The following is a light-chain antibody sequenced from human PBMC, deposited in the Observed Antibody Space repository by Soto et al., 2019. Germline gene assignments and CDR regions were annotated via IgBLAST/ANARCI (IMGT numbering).Light chain of an antibody. CDR3: CSYAGRYGLWV. CDR2: DVT. Sequence: QSVLTQPRSVSGSPGQSVTISCTGTSSDVGNYNYVSWYQQHPGKVPKVMIYDVTKRPSGVPDRFSGSKSGNTASLTISGLQPEDEADYYCCSYAGRYGLWVFGGGTQLTVL. J-gene: IGLJ3*02. V-gene: IGLV2-11*01. CDR1: SSDVGNYNY.